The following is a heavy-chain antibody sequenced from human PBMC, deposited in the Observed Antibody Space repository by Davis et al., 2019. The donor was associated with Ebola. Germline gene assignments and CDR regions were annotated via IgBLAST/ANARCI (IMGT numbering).Heavy chain of an antibody. CDR2: IRSKANSYAT. CDR3: TLTTVTSSDY. J-gene: IGHJ4*02. Sequence: GESLKISCAASGFTFSGSAMHWVRQASGKGLEWVGRIRSKANSYATAYAASVKGRFTISRDGSKNTAYLQMNSLKTEDTAVYYCTLTTVTSSDYWGQGTLVTVSS. V-gene: IGHV3-73*01. CDR1: GFTFSGSA. D-gene: IGHD4-17*01.